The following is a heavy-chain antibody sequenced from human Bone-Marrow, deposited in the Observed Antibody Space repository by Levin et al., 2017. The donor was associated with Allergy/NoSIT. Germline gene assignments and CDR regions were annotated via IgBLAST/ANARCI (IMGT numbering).Heavy chain of an antibody. CDR2: MNPNSGNT. CDR3: ARVTRYNYYYGMDV. Sequence: GASVKVSCKASGYTFTSYDINWVRQATGQGLEWMGWMNPNSGNTGYAQKFQGRVTMTRNTSISTAYMELSSLRSEDTAVYYCARVTRYNYYYGMDVWGQGTTVTVSS. CDR1: GYTFTSYD. J-gene: IGHJ6*02. V-gene: IGHV1-8*01. D-gene: IGHD5-12*01.